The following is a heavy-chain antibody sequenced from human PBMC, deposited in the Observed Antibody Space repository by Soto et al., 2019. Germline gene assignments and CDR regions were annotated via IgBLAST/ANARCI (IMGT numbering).Heavy chain of an antibody. CDR2: IDQSGGTA. V-gene: IGHV3-23*01. CDR3: AHPRGYGVFDAVDI. Sequence: GGSLRLSCAASGFIFSTYAMNWVRQAPGKGLELVASIDQSGGTAYYAESVRGRFAISRDNSINTLYLQMSSLRAEDTALYYCAHPRGYGVFDAVDIWGQGTMV. D-gene: IGHD4-17*01. J-gene: IGHJ3*02. CDR1: GFIFSTYA.